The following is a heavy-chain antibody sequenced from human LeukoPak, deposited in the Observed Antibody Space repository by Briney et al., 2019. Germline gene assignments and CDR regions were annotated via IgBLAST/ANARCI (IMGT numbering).Heavy chain of an antibody. CDR1: GFTFSTYA. Sequence: GGSLRLSCAASGFTFSTYAMSWVRQAPGKGLEWVSAISGSGGSTYYADSAKGRFTISRDNSKNTLYLQMNSLRAEDTAVYYCAKQDIRSSAWYDWGQGTLVTVSS. CDR3: AKQDIRSSAWYD. V-gene: IGHV3-23*01. J-gene: IGHJ4*02. D-gene: IGHD6-19*01. CDR2: ISGSGGST.